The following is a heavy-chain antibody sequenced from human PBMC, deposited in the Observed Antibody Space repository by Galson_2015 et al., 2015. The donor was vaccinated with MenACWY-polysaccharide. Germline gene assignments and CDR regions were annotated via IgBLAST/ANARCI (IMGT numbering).Heavy chain of an antibody. V-gene: IGHV3-21*04. CDR3: ATVPSAILGLNDYYYYGLEV. CDR1: GFTFSSYS. D-gene: IGHD2-2*02. J-gene: IGHJ6*02. CDR2: ISTSSSYI. Sequence: SLRLSCAASGFTFSSYSMNWVRQAPEKGLEWVSSISTSSSYIYYADSVKGRFTISRDNSRSTVYLHMNSLRAEDTAVYYCATVPSAILGLNDYYYYGLEVWGQGTTVTVSS.